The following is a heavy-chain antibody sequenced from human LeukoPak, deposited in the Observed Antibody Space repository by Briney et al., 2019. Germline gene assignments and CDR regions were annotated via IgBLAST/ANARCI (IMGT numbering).Heavy chain of an antibody. CDR2: IGAYNGDT. Sequence: ASVKVSCKASGYTFTNYGISWVRQAPGQGLEWMGWIGAYNGDTNYAQKLQGRVTMTTDTSTTTAYMELRSLRSDDTAVYYCATGAYDILTGYSPPYFDYWGQGTLVTVSS. V-gene: IGHV1-18*01. CDR3: ATGAYDILTGYSPPYFDY. D-gene: IGHD3-9*01. J-gene: IGHJ4*02. CDR1: GYTFTNYG.